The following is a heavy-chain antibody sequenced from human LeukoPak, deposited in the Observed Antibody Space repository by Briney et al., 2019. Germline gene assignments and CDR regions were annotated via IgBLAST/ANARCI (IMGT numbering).Heavy chain of an antibody. V-gene: IGHV4-59*08. CDR3: ARQKSSGSFLDWFDP. CDR1: GGSFSTYY. D-gene: IGHD6-6*01. J-gene: IGHJ5*02. CDR2: IYYSGST. Sequence: PSETLSLICTVSGGSFSTYYWSWIRQTPGKGLEWIGYIYYSGSTDYNPSLKSRVTMSLDTSKNQSSLNLRSVTAADTAVYYCARQKSSGSFLDWFDPWGQGTLVTVSS.